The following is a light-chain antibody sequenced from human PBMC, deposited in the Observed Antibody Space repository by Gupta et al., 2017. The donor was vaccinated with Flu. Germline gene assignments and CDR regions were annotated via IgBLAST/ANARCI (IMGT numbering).Light chain of an antibody. CDR1: KGISHW. J-gene: IGKJ2*03. V-gene: IGKV1-12*01. Sequence: DVLMTQPPSSVSASVGDKATITCRASKGISHWLAWYQQRPGKAPKLLIYDVIKLQSGVPSRFSGSGSGTHFVLTISSLQPEDIATYYCQQGTNFPYSFGQGTRLEIK. CDR2: DVI. CDR3: QQGTNFPYS.